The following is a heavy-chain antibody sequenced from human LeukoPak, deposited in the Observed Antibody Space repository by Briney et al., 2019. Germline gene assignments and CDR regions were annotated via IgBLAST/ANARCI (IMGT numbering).Heavy chain of an antibody. Sequence: PGGSLRLSCSASGFTFSSYAMHWVRQAPGKGLEYVSAISSNGGSTYYADSVKGRFTISRDNPKNTLYLQMNSLRAEDTAVYYCAKVVDAAIGYWGQGTLVTVSS. V-gene: IGHV3-64*04. J-gene: IGHJ4*02. CDR1: GFTFSSYA. CDR2: ISSNGGST. CDR3: AKVVDAAIGY. D-gene: IGHD2-15*01.